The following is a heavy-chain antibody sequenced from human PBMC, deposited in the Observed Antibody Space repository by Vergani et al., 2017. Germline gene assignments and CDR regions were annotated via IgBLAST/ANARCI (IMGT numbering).Heavy chain of an antibody. V-gene: IGHV3-30*18. D-gene: IGHD3-22*01. CDR2: ISSDGSNK. CDR1: GLMFNNYG. J-gene: IGHJ4*02. Sequence: VQLVESGGGLVPPGRSLRLSCAASGLMFNNYGMHWVRQAPGKGLEWVAVISSDGSNKHYADSVKGRFTISRDNSQNTLYLQMDSLTAEDTAIYFCVNGYYYDQSGLASFDYWGQGTLVTVSS. CDR3: VNGYYYDQSGLASFDY.